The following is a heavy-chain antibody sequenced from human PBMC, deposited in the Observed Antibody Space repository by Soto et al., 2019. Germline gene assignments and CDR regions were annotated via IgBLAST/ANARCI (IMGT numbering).Heavy chain of an antibody. CDR2: ISYDGSNK. CDR3: ARVGDFWSGSYYYGMDV. Sequence: LRLSCAASGFTFSSYAMHWVRQAPGKGLEWVAVISYDGSNKYYADSVKGRFTISRDNSKNTLYLQMNSLRAEDTAVYYCARVGDFWSGSYYYGMDVWGQGTTVTVSS. J-gene: IGHJ6*02. D-gene: IGHD3-3*01. CDR1: GFTFSSYA. V-gene: IGHV3-30-3*01.